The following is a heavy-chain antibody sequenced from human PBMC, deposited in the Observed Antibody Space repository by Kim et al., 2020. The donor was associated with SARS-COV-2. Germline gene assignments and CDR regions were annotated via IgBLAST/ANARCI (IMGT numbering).Heavy chain of an antibody. CDR2: IIPIFGTA. CDR3: GGYDYFPGHHWFDP. Sequence: SVKVSCKASGGTFSSYAISWVRQAPGQGLEWMGGIIPIFGTANYAQKFQGRVTITADESTSTAYMELSSLRSEDTAVYYCGGYDYFPGHHWFDPWGQGTLVTVSS. V-gene: IGHV1-69*13. J-gene: IGHJ5*02. CDR1: GGTFSSYA. D-gene: IGHD5-12*01.